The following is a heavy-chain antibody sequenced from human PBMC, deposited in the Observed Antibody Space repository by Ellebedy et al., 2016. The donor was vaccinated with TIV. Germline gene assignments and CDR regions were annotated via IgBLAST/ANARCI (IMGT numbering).Heavy chain of an antibody. V-gene: IGHV1-8*01. D-gene: IGHD1-26*01. CDR2: MNPNSGNT. CDR1: GYTFTSYD. Sequence: ASVKVSCXASGYTFTSYDINWVRQASGQGLEWMGWMNPNSGNTGYAQKFQGRVTMTWNTSISTAYLELSSLRSEDTAVYYCARASGSYSVWGQGTLVTVSS. J-gene: IGHJ4*02. CDR3: ARASGSYSV.